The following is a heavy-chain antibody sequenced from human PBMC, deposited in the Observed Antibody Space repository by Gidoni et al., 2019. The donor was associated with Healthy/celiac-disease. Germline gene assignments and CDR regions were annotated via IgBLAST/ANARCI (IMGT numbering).Heavy chain of an antibody. D-gene: IGHD3-10*01. CDR3: AKDSRPMVRGPGY. J-gene: IGHJ4*02. CDR2: ISGSGGST. CDR1: GLTFSSYA. V-gene: IGHV3-23*01. Sequence: EVQLLASGGGLVQPGGSLRLSCAASGLTFSSYAMSWVRQAPGKGLEWVSAISGSGGSTYYAESGKGRFTISRDNAKNTLYLQMNSLRAEDTAVYYCAKDSRPMVRGPGYWGQGTLVTLSS.